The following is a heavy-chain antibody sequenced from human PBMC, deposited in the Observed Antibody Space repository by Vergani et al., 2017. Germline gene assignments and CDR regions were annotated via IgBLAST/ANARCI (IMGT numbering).Heavy chain of an antibody. Sequence: QVQLQESGPGLVKPSETLSLTCTVSGGSISSYYWSWIRQPPGKGLEWIGYIYYSGSTNYHPSLKSRVTISVDTSKNQFSLKLSSVTAADTAVYYCARVQLGEEGMDVWGQGTTVTVSS. J-gene: IGHJ6*02. V-gene: IGHV4-59*01. CDR1: GGSISSYY. CDR2: IYYSGST. D-gene: IGHD3-16*01. CDR3: ARVQLGEEGMDV.